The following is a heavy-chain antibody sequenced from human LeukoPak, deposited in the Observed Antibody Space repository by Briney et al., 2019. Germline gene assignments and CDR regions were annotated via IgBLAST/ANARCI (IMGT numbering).Heavy chain of an antibody. D-gene: IGHD6-13*01. CDR1: GGSFRGYY. CDR2: INHSGST. J-gene: IGHJ4*02. V-gene: IGHV4-34*01. Sequence: PSETLSLTCAVYGGSFRGYYWSWIRQPPGKGLEWIGEINHSGSTNYNPSLKSRVTISVDTSKNQFSLKLSSVTAADTAVYYCARDNIAAAGTVDYWGQGTLVTVSS. CDR3: ARDNIAAAGTVDY.